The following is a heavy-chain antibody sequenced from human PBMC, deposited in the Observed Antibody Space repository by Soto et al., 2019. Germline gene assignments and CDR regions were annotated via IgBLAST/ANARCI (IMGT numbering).Heavy chain of an antibody. Sequence: SVKVSCKASGGTFSSYAITWVRQAPGQGLEWMGGIIPIFGTPNYAQKFQGRVTITADESTSTVYMELSSLRSEDTAVYYCARDVYYYDASGYRSYYFDYWGQGTLVTVSS. D-gene: IGHD3-22*01. J-gene: IGHJ4*02. CDR2: IIPIFGTP. CDR3: ARDVYYYDASGYRSYYFDY. CDR1: GGTFSSYA. V-gene: IGHV1-69*13.